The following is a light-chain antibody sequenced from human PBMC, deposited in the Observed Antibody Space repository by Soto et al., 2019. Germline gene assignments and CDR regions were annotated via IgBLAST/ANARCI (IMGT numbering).Light chain of an antibody. CDR2: EVN. J-gene: IGLJ1*01. V-gene: IGLV2-8*01. Sequence: QSVLTQPPSASGSPGQTVTISCTGTSSDVGGYNYVSWYQQHPGKVPKLMVYEVNKRPSGVPDRFSGSKSGNTASLTVSGLQAEDEADYYCTSYAGGNHVFGTGTKLTFL. CDR3: TSYAGGNHV. CDR1: SSDVGGYNY.